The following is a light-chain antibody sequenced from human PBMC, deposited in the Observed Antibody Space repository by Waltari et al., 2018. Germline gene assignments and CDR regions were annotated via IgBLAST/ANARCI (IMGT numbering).Light chain of an antibody. J-gene: IGKJ1*01. CDR3: QQYNSFFRT. CDR2: DAS. V-gene: IGKV1-5*01. CDR1: QRISGW. Sequence: DIQMTQTPSTLSASVGDRVTIPCRARQRISGWLAWYQQKPGKAQKLLIFDASKLESGVPSRFSGSGFGTEFALTISGLQPDDFATYFCQQYNSFFRTFGQGTKVEIK.